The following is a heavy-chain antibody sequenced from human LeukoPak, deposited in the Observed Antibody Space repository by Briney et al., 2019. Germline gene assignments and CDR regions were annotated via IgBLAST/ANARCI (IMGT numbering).Heavy chain of an antibody. Sequence: AASVKVSCKASGGTFSSYAISWVRQAPGQGLEWMGIINTRGGSTSYAQKFQGRVTMTRDKFTSTVYMELSSLRSEDTAVYYCARDVPDDTSGYYFDYWGQGTLVTVSS. J-gene: IGHJ4*02. V-gene: IGHV1-46*01. D-gene: IGHD3-22*01. CDR1: GGTFSSYA. CDR2: INTRGGST. CDR3: ARDVPDDTSGYYFDY.